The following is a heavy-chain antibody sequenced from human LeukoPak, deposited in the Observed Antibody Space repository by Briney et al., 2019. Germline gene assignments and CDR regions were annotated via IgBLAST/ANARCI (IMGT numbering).Heavy chain of an antibody. CDR1: GFTFSSYA. CDR3: AKDQYYCDSSGYYFFRYFDY. Sequence: PGGSLRLSCAASGFTFSSYAMSWVRQAPGKGLEWVSAISGSGGSTYYADSVKGRFTISRDNSKNTLYLQMNSLRAEDTAVYYCAKDQYYCDSSGYYFFRYFDYWGQGTLVTVSS. CDR2: ISGSGGST. V-gene: IGHV3-23*01. D-gene: IGHD3-22*01. J-gene: IGHJ4*02.